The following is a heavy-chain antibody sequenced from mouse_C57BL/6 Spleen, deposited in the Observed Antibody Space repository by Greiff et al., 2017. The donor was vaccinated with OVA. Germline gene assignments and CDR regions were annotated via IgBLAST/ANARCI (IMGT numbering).Heavy chain of an antibody. D-gene: IGHD1-1*01. Sequence: DVKLLESGPGLVKPSQSLSLTCSVTGYSITSGYYWNWIRQFPGNKLEWMGYISYDGSNNYNPSLKNRISITRDTSKNQFFLKLNSVTTEDTATYYCARDYGSSYGGFDYWGQGTTLTVSS. J-gene: IGHJ2*01. V-gene: IGHV3-6*01. CDR1: GYSITSGYY. CDR3: ARDYGSSYGGFDY. CDR2: ISYDGSN.